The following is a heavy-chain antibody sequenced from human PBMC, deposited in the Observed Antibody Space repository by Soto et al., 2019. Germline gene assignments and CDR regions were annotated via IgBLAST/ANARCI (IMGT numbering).Heavy chain of an antibody. V-gene: IGHV4-39*01. J-gene: IGHJ6*02. Sequence: PSETLSLTCTVSGHSISTSSYYWGWVRQSPGKGLEWIGSLYYRGTTYYNPSLKSRVTIFVDTSKNQFSLRADSVTAADTAVYYCARHDWSRFYGMDVWGQGTTVTVS. CDR2: LYYRGTT. CDR1: GHSISTSSYY. D-gene: IGHD2-2*01. CDR3: ARHDWSRFYGMDV.